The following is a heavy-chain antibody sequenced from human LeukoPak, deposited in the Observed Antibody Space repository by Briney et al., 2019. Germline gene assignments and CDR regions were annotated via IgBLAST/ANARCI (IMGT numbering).Heavy chain of an antibody. CDR2: ISGSGGST. D-gene: IGHD3-10*01. CDR3: AKMNYIWFGEEEDGFDY. J-gene: IGHJ4*02. V-gene: IGHV3-23*01. CDR1: GFTFSSYA. Sequence: GGSLRLSCAASGFTFSSYAMSWVRHAPGKGLEWVSAISGSGGSTYYADSVKGRFTISRDNSKNTLYLQMNSLRAEDTAVYYCAKMNYIWFGEEEDGFDYWGQGTLVTVSS.